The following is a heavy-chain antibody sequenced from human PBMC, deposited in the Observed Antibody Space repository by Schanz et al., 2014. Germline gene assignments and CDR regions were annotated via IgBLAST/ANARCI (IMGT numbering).Heavy chain of an antibody. V-gene: IGHV3-30*02. J-gene: IGHJ4*02. Sequence: VQLLESGGALEQPGGSLRLSCAASGITFSDYAMSWVRQAPGKGLEWVAVIWFDGNNKYYADSVKGRFTISRDNSKNTLYLQMNSLRTEDTAVYFCAKSYDTSGYSGFDYWGQGTLVTVSS. D-gene: IGHD3-22*01. CDR1: GITFSDYA. CDR3: AKSYDTSGYSGFDY. CDR2: IWFDGNNK.